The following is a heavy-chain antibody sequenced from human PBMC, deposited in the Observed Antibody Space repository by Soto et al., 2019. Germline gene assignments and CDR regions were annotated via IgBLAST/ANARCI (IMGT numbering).Heavy chain of an antibody. CDR1: GFTFSSYG. CDR3: ARDREMATISYFDY. J-gene: IGHJ4*02. V-gene: IGHV3-33*01. D-gene: IGHD5-12*01. Sequence: LRLSCAASGFTFSSYGMHWVRQAPGKGLEWVAVIWYDGSNKYYADSVKGRFTISRDNSKNTLYLQMNSLRAEDTAVYYCARDREMATISYFDYWGQGTLVTVSS. CDR2: IWYDGSNK.